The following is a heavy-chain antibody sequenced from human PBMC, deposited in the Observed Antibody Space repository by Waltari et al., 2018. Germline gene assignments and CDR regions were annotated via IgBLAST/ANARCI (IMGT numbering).Heavy chain of an antibody. CDR1: GFTVSSSY. D-gene: IGHD6-25*01. Sequence: VQLVETGGGLIQPGGSLRLSCAASGFTVSSSYLSWVRQAPGKGLEWVSIIFSGSRTYYADSVKGRFTISIDNSKNTLYLQMNSLRTEDTAVYYCARDHIAAAENYWGQGTLVTVSS. CDR3: ARDHIAAAENY. V-gene: IGHV3-53*02. J-gene: IGHJ4*02. CDR2: IFSGSRT.